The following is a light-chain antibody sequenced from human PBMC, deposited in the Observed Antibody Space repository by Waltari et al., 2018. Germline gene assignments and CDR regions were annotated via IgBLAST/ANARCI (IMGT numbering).Light chain of an antibody. J-gene: IGLJ1*01. V-gene: IGLV2-14*01. Sequence: QSALTQPASVSGSPGQSITISCTGTSSDIGGYNYVSWYQQQPGKPPKLMIYDLSKRPSGVSNRCSGSKSGNTVSLTISGLQTVDEADYYCSSYTSSSSRVFGTGTKVTVL. CDR3: SSYTSSSSRV. CDR1: SSDIGGYNY. CDR2: DLS.